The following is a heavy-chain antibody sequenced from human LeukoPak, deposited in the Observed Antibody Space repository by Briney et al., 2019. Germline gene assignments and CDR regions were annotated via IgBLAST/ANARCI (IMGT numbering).Heavy chain of an antibody. J-gene: IGHJ3*02. CDR1: GFIFDDYA. Sequence: GGSLRLSCAASGFIFDDYAMHWVRQAPGKGLEWVSGISWNSGSIAYADSVKGRFTISRDNAKNSLYLQMNSLRAEDTAVYYCARGGVDIVVVVAATTSGAFDIWGQGTMVTVSS. D-gene: IGHD2-15*01. CDR3: ARGGVDIVVVVAATTSGAFDI. CDR2: ISWNSGSI. V-gene: IGHV3-9*01.